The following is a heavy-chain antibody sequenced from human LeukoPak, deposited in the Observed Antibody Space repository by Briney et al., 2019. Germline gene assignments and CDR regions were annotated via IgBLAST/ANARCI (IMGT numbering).Heavy chain of an antibody. CDR1: GYTFTSYS. CDR2: INPSGGST. Sequence: VASVKVSCKASGYTFTSYSMHWVRQAPGQGLEWMGIINPSGGSTSSAQKFQGRVTMTRDTSTSAVYMELSSLTFEDTAMYYCARGSGWYEVDYWGQGTLVTVSS. D-gene: IGHD6-19*01. CDR3: ARGSGWYEVDY. V-gene: IGHV1-46*01. J-gene: IGHJ4*02.